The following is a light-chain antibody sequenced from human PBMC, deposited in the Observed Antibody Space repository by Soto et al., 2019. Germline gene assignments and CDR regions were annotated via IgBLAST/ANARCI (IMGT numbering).Light chain of an antibody. CDR1: QRVSSN. J-gene: IGKJ1*01. CDR3: QQYNNWPPWT. CDR2: GAS. V-gene: IGKV3-15*01. Sequence: VITQCPASLAVSPGERATLSCRASQRVSSNLAWYQQKPGQAPRLLIYGASTRATGTPARFSGSGSGTEFTLTISSLQSEDFAVYYCQQYNNWPPWTFGQGTKVDIK.